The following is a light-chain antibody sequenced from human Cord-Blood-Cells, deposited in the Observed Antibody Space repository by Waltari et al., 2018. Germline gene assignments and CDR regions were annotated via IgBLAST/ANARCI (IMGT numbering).Light chain of an antibody. Sequence: QSALTQPASVFGSPGQSLTISCTGTSSDLGSYNLVSWYQQHPGKAPKLMIYEVSKRPSGVSNRFSGSKSGNTASLTISGLQAEDEADYYCCSYAGSSTVVFGGGTKPTVL. CDR1: SSDLGSYNL. CDR2: EVS. V-gene: IGLV2-23*02. CDR3: CSYAGSSTVV. J-gene: IGLJ2*01.